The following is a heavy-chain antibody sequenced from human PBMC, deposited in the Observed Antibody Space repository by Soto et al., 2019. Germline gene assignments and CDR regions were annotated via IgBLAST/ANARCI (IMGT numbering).Heavy chain of an antibody. V-gene: IGHV2-5*02. Sequence: QITLKESGPPLVKPTQTLTLTCTFSGFSLSTSGVGVGWIRQPPGKALEWLALIYWDDDKRYSPSLKSRLTLTKDTSKNQVVLTMTNMDPVDTATYYCAHGGSRYSSRYFDPWGQGTLVTVSS. CDR1: GFSLSTSGVG. CDR3: AHGGSRYSSRYFDP. CDR2: IYWDDDK. D-gene: IGHD6-13*01. J-gene: IGHJ5*02.